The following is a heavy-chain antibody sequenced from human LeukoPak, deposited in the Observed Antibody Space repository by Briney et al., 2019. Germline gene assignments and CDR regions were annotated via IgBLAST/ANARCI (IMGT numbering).Heavy chain of an antibody. CDR3: AKDIYDSSGQGY. CDR2: IRYDGSNK. D-gene: IGHD3-22*01. V-gene: IGHV3-30*02. Sequence: GGSLRLSCAASGSTFSSYGMHWVRQAPGKGLEWVAFIRYDGSNKYYADSVKGRFTISRDNSKNTLHLQMNSLRAEDTAVYYCAKDIYDSSGQGYWGQGTLVTVSS. J-gene: IGHJ4*02. CDR1: GSTFSSYG.